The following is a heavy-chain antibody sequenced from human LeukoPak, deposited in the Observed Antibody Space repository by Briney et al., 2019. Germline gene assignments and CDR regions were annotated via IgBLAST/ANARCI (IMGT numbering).Heavy chain of an antibody. V-gene: IGHV1-18*01. D-gene: IGHD4-17*01. CDR1: GYTFTSYG. J-gene: IGHJ4*02. Sequence: GASVKVSCKASGYTFTSYGVSWVRQAPGQGLEWMGWISAYNGNTNYAQKLQGRVTMTTDTSTSTAYMELRSLRSDDTAVYYCARTPDYGDSTCFDYWGQGTLVTVSS. CDR2: ISAYNGNT. CDR3: ARTPDYGDSTCFDY.